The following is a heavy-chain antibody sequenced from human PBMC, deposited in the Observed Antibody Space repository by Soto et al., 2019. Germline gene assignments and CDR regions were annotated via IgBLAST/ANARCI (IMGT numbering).Heavy chain of an antibody. V-gene: IGHV3-23*01. Sequence: EVQLLESGGGLVQPGGSLRLSCAASGFTFNNYAMTWVRQAPGKGLEWVAAISGGGDTTSYADSVKGRFTVSRDGSKNMLFLQMSRLSAEDTALYYCAKVRGGSGSLTPRVDFWGQGTLVTVSS. D-gene: IGHD3-10*01. CDR2: ISGGGDTT. J-gene: IGHJ4*02. CDR1: GFTFNNYA. CDR3: AKVRGGSGSLTPRVDF.